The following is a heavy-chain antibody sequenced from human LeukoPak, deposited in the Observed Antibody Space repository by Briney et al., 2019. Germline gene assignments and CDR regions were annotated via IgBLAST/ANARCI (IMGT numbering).Heavy chain of an antibody. Sequence: PSETLSLTCAVYGGSFSGYYWSWIRQPPGKGLEWIGEINHSGSTNYNPSLKSRVTISVDTSKNQFSPKLSSVTAADTAVYYCASLTTSPPYYYYGMDVWGQGTTVTVSS. CDR1: GGSFSGYY. D-gene: IGHD4-17*01. CDR3: ASLTTSPPYYYYGMDV. CDR2: INHSGST. J-gene: IGHJ6*02. V-gene: IGHV4-34*01.